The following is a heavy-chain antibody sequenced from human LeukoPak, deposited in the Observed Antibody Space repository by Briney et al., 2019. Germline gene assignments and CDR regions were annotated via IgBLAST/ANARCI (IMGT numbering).Heavy chain of an antibody. D-gene: IGHD6-13*01. Sequence: SETLSLTCAVYGGSFSGYYWSWIRQPPGKGLEWIGYIYYSGSTNYNPSLKSRVTISVDTSKNQFSLKLSSVTAADTAVYYCARVGFSFGSWSNYFDYWGQGTLVTVSS. CDR1: GGSFSGYY. CDR2: IYYSGST. J-gene: IGHJ4*02. CDR3: ARVGFSFGSWSNYFDY. V-gene: IGHV4-59*01.